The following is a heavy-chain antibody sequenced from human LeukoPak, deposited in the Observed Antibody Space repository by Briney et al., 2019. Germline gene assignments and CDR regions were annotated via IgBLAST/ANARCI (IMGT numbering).Heavy chain of an antibody. D-gene: IGHD2-2*01. CDR2: MNPNSGVT. Sequence: PWASVKVSCTPSGYTFTVNYLHWVRQAPGQGLEWVGWMNPNSGVTFYAQNFQGRVTMTRDTSVTTAYMELSSLTSDDTAVYYCARGAGTSWFDYWGQGSLVTVSS. J-gene: IGHJ4*02. CDR1: GYTFTVNY. V-gene: IGHV1-2*02. CDR3: ARGAGTSWFDY.